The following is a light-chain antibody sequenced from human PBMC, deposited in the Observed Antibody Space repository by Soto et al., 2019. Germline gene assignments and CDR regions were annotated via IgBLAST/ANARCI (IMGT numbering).Light chain of an antibody. Sequence: EIVLTQSPGTLSLSPGDRVTLSCRASQSVSSNYLAWYQQKPGQAPRLLIYATSSRATGIPDRFSGSVSGKDFALTISRLEPEDFARYYCQQYVDYNSPRYSFGQGTRLEI. J-gene: IGKJ2*03. CDR3: QQYVDYNSPRYS. CDR1: QSVSSNY. CDR2: ATS. V-gene: IGKV3-20*01.